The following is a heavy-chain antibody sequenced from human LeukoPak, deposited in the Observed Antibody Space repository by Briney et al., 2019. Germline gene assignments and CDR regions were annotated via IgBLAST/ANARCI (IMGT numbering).Heavy chain of an antibody. V-gene: IGHV1-2*02. D-gene: IGHD3-10*01. CDR3: ARDGGLLWFGNIDY. CDR2: IIPNSGGT. CDR1: GYTFTGYY. Sequence: ASVKVSCKASGYTFTGYYMHWVRQAPGQGLEWMGWIIPNSGGTNYAQKFQGRVTMTRDTSISTAYMELSRLRSDDTAVYYCARDGGLLWFGNIDYWGQGTLVTVSS. J-gene: IGHJ4*02.